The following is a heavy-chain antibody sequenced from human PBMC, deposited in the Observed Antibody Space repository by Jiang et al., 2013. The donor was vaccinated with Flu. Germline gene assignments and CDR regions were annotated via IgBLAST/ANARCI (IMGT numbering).Heavy chain of an antibody. J-gene: IGHJ4*02. Sequence: GAEVKKPGASVKVSCKASGYTFTSYAMHWVRQAPGQRLEWMGWINAGNGNTKYSQKFQGRVTITRDTSASTAYMELSSLRSEDTAVYYCARGESRIVGATTDWGQGTLVTVSS. D-gene: IGHD1-26*01. V-gene: IGHV1-3*01. CDR1: GYTFTSYA. CDR2: INAGNGNT. CDR3: ARGESRIVGATTD.